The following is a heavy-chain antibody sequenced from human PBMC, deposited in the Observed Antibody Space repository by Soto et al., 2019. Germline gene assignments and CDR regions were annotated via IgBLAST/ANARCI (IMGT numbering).Heavy chain of an antibody. CDR2: IYYSGNIYDSGST. J-gene: IGHJ1*01. CDR3: ARRGEDSSGFLQY. V-gene: IGHV4-59*08. CDR1: GFSISTYY. D-gene: IGHD3-22*01. Sequence: QARLQESGPGLVKPSETLSLTCSVSGFSISTYYWNWIRQPPGKGLEWIGNIYYSGNIYDSGSTNYNPSLKSRVTISLDTSKEQFSLKLRSVTAADTAVYYCARRGEDSSGFLQYWGQGILVTVSS.